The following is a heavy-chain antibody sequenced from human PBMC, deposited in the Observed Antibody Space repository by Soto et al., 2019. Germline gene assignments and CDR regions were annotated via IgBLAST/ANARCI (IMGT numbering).Heavy chain of an antibody. Sequence: SETLSLACTVSGGSISSSSYYWGWIRQPPGKGLEWIGSIYYSGSTYYNPSLKSRVTISVDTSKNQFSLKLSSVTAADTAVYYCARAVYCGADCYSGWFDPWVQGTLAT. V-gene: IGHV4-39*01. CDR2: IYYSGST. J-gene: IGHJ5*02. D-gene: IGHD2-21*02. CDR3: ARAVYCGADCYSGWFDP. CDR1: GGSISSSSYY.